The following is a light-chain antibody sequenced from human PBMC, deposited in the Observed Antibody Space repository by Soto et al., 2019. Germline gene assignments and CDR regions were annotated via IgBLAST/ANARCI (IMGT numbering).Light chain of an antibody. J-gene: IGKJ1*01. CDR1: QCISND. CDR2: AAF. CDR3: LQHNSYPRT. Sequence: DIQMTQSPSSLSASVGDRVTITCRASQCISNDLGWYQQKPGKGPKRLIYAAFSLQSGVPSRFSGSGSGTEVTLTISSLQPEYCATYYCLQHNSYPRTFGKGPKVEIQ. V-gene: IGKV1-17*01.